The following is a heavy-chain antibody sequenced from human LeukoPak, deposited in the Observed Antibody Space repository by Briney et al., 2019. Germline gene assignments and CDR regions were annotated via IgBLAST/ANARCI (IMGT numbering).Heavy chain of an antibody. V-gene: IGHV3-72*01. D-gene: IGHD6-19*01. CDR3: VRVVTTDRGWYHFDN. CDR1: GFTITDYH. J-gene: IGHJ4*02. CDR2: SKTTKPNSCTT. Sequence: GGSLRLSCAASGFTITDYHMDWVRQSPGKGLEWLGRSKTTKPNSCTTDYAASVKGRFTISRDDSKNSLYLQLNSLKTEDTAVYYCVRVVTTDRGWYHFDNWGQGVLVTVSS.